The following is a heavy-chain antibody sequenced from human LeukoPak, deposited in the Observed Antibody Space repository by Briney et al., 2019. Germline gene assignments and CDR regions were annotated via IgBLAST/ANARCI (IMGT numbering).Heavy chain of an antibody. J-gene: IGHJ5*02. CDR1: GYTFTGYY. D-gene: IGHD3-16*02. CDR2: INPNSGGT. V-gene: IGHV1-2*02. Sequence: ASVKVSCKASGYTFTGYYMHWVRQAPGQGLEWMGWINPNSGGTKYAQKFQGRVTMTRDTSITTVYMELSSLRSDDTAVYYCAREPGGLSVWFDPWGQGTLVTVSS. CDR3: AREPGGLSVWFDP.